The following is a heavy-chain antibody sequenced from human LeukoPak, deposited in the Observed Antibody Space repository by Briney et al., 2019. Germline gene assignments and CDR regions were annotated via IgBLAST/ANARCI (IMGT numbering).Heavy chain of an antibody. D-gene: IGHD6-19*01. J-gene: IGHJ4*02. V-gene: IGHV3-23*01. CDR3: AKGRRRGWLAQGYFDY. CDR2: ISGSGGST. CDR1: GFTFSSYA. Sequence: GGSLRLSCAASGFTFSSYAMSWVRQAPGKGLEWVSAISGSGGSTYYADSVKGRFTISRDNSKNTLYLQMNSLRAEDTAVYYCAKGRRRGWLAQGYFDYWGQGTLVTVSS.